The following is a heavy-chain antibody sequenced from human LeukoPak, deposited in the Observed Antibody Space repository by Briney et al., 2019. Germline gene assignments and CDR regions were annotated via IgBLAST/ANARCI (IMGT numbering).Heavy chain of an antibody. CDR3: ARVRTDYSNYLPQFDY. Sequence: GASVKVSCKASGGTFSSYAISWVRQAPGQGLEWMGGIIPIFGTANYAQKFQGRVTITADESTSTAYMELSSLRSEDTAVYYCARVRTDYSNYLPQFDYWGQGTLVTVSS. CDR2: IIPIFGTA. CDR1: GGTFSSYA. D-gene: IGHD4-11*01. V-gene: IGHV1-69*01. J-gene: IGHJ4*02.